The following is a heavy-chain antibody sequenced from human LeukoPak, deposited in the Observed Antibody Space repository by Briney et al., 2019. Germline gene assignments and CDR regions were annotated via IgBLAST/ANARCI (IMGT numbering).Heavy chain of an antibody. CDR3: ARAVNYDLDL. CDR1: GFTFSSSW. J-gene: IGHJ2*01. CDR2: MYADGRTL. D-gene: IGHD1-7*01. Sequence: GGSLRLSCAASGFTFSSSWMHWVRQGPGKGLVWVARMYADGRTLNYADYVKGRFTTSRDNPKHSLYLQIDSLRTGGAAVYYCARAVNYDLDLWGRSTQDTVSS. V-gene: IGHV3-74*01.